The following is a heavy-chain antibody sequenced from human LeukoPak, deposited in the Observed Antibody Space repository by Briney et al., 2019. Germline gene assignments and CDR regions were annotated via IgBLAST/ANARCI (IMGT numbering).Heavy chain of an antibody. Sequence: GGSLRLSCAASGFTFSSYWISWVRQAPGKGLEWVANIKNDGSEKHYVDSVKGRFIISRDNADNSVYLQMNSLRVEDTAVYYCASGGIHEFWGQGTLVTAAS. J-gene: IGHJ4*02. CDR1: GFTFSSYW. CDR3: ASGGIHEF. V-gene: IGHV3-7*05. CDR2: IKNDGSEK. D-gene: IGHD3-16*01.